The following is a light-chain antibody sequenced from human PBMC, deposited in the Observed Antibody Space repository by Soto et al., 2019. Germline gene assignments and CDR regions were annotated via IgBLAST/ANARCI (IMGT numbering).Light chain of an antibody. CDR3: AAWDDSLSGVV. CDR1: SSNIGSNY. CDR2: RNS. V-gene: IGLV1-47*01. J-gene: IGLJ2*01. Sequence: QSVLTQPPSASGTPGQRVTISCSGSSSNIGSNYVYWYQQLPGTVPQLLIYRNSERPSGVPDQFSGSKSGTSAPLAISGLRSEDEADYYCAAWDDSLSGVVFGGGTKLTVL.